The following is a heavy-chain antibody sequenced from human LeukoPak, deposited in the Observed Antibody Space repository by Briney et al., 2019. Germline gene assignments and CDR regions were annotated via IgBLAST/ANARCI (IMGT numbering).Heavy chain of an antibody. CDR1: GFTFSSYG. Sequence: LRLSCAASGFTFSSYGMHWVRQAPGKGLEWVAVISYDGSDKYYADSVRGRFTISRDNSKNTLYLQMNSLRAEDAAVYYCAKDGRGYSYGSYYYGTDVWGQGTTVTVSS. CDR2: ISYDGSDK. CDR3: AKDGRGYSYGSYYYGTDV. V-gene: IGHV3-30*18. D-gene: IGHD5-18*01. J-gene: IGHJ6*02.